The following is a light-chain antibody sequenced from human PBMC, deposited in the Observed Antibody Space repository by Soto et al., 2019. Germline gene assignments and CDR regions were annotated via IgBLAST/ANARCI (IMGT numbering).Light chain of an antibody. CDR3: QQRSNWPPIT. CDR2: DSS. CDR1: QSVSSY. J-gene: IGKJ5*01. Sequence: EIVLTQSPATLSLSPGERATLSCRASQSVSSYLAWYQQKPGPAPRLLIYDSSNRATGIPARFSVSGSGTDFTLTISSLEPEDFAFYYCQQRSNWPPITFGQGTRLEIK. V-gene: IGKV3-11*01.